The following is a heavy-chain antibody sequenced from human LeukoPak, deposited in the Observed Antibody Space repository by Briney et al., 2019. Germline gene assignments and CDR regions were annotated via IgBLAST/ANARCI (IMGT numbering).Heavy chain of an antibody. D-gene: IGHD3-10*01. CDR2: INHSGST. J-gene: IGHJ6*03. V-gene: IGHV4-34*01. CDR3: ARPSYGSGSYFYYYYMDV. Sequence: SETLSLTCAVYGGSFSGYYWSWIRQPPGKGLEWIGEINHSGSTNYSPSLKSRVTISVDTSKNQFSLKLSSVTAADTAVYYCARPSYGSGSYFYYYYMDVWGKGTTVTISS. CDR1: GGSFSGYY.